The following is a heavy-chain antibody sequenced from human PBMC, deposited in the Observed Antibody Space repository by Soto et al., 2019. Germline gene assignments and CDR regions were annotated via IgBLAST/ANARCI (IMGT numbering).Heavy chain of an antibody. D-gene: IGHD2-15*01. CDR3: VRTSLVVAAATREDY. CDR1: GFTFSDYY. CDR2: ISSSGSTI. V-gene: IGHV3-11*01. Sequence: GSLRLSCAASGFTFSDYYMSWIRQAPGKGLEWVSYISSSGSTIYYADSVKGRFTISRDNAKNSLYLQMNSLRAEDTAVYYCVRTSLVVAAATREDYWGQGTLVTVSS. J-gene: IGHJ4*02.